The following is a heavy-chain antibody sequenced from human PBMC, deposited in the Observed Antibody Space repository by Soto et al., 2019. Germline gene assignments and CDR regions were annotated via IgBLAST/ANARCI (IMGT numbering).Heavy chain of an antibody. CDR1: GFTFSTYS. CDR3: ARARRAYYLPDY. D-gene: IGHD3-22*01. CDR2: ISSSSSTI. V-gene: IGHV3-48*02. J-gene: IGHJ4*02. Sequence: GGSLRLSCAASGFTFSTYSMNWVRQAPGKGLEWVSYISSSSSTIYYADSVKGRFTISRDNANNSLYLQMNSLRDEDTAVYYCARARRAYYLPDYWRQGTLVPVSS.